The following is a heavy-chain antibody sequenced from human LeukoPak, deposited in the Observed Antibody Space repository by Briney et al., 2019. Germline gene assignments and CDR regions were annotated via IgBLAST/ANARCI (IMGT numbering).Heavy chain of an antibody. CDR3: TRDPGYCSSTSCHNWFDP. J-gene: IGHJ5*02. CDR2: IRSKAYGGTT. Sequence: PGGSLRLSCTASGFTFGDYAMSWVRQAPGKGLEWVGFIRSKAYGGTTEYAASVKGRFTISRDDSKSIAYLQMNSLETEDTAVYYCTRDPGYCSSTSCHNWFDPWGQGTLVTVSS. CDR1: GFTFGDYA. V-gene: IGHV3-49*04. D-gene: IGHD2-2*03.